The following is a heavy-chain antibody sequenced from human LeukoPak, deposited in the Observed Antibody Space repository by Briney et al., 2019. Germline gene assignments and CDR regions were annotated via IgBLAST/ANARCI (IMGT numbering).Heavy chain of an antibody. CDR2: IYYSGST. D-gene: IGHD6-19*01. CDR1: GGSISSSSYY. J-gene: IGHJ6*03. CDR3: ARITGYSSGNYYMDG. Sequence: SETLSLICTVSGGSISSSSYYWGWIRQPPGKGLEWIGSIYYSGSTYYNPSLKSRVTISVDTSKNQFSLKLSSVTAADTAVYYCARITGYSSGNYYMDGWGKGTTVTIS. V-gene: IGHV4-39*01.